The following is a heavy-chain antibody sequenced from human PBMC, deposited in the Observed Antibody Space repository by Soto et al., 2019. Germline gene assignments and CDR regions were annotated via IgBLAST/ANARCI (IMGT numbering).Heavy chain of an antibody. CDR2: IYYSGST. CDR3: VRRGRLLEYFSMDV. V-gene: IGHV4-39*01. J-gene: IGHJ6*03. D-gene: IGHD3-3*01. CDR1: GGSISSSSYY. Sequence: SETLSLTCTFSGGSISSSSYYWGWIRQPPGKGLEWIGSIYYSGSTYYNPSLKSQDTISVDTSQNQFSLKLSSLTPAEKALYYCVRRGRLLEYFSMDVWGMGTTVTVSS.